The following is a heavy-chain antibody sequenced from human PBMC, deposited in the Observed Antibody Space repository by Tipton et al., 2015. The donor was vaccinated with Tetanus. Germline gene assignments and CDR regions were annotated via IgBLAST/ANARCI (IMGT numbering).Heavy chain of an antibody. CDR1: GGGFSKFA. J-gene: IGHJ4*02. V-gene: IGHV1-69*18. CDR3: SSGHSPLYNWNVGYFDF. CDR2: FIPALRTT. D-gene: IGHD1-20*01. Sequence: QLVQSGAEVKKPGSSVKVSCKASGGGFSKFAISWVRQAPGQGFELLGNFIPALRTTTYEQKFRGRITITADGSTSTAYMELSSLTSDYTAVYFCSSGHSPLYNWNVGYFDFWGQGALVTVSS.